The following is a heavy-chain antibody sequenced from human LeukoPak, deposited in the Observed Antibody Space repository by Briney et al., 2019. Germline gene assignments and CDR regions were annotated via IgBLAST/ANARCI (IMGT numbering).Heavy chain of an antibody. CDR1: GDSVSNGNYY. J-gene: IGHJ4*02. CDR2: IYYTGST. Sequence: SETMSLTCIVSGDSVSNGNYYWSWLRQPPGKALEWIGYIYYTGSTYYNPSLEGRVTISVDTSRNHFSVKLNSVTAADTAVYYCARSQNYYGSGDYWSQGTLVTVSS. V-gene: IGHV4-61*03. CDR3: ARSQNYYGSGDY. D-gene: IGHD3-10*01.